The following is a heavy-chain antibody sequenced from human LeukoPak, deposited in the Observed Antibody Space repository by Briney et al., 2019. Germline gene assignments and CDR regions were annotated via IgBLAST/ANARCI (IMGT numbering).Heavy chain of an antibody. D-gene: IGHD2-2*01. CDR2: ISFSTAI. Sequence: PGGSLRLSCAASGFTFSSYSMNWVRQAPGRGLEWVSYISFSTAIYYADSVKGRFTISRDNAKNSLYLQMNSLRAEDTAVYYCAKSIVVVPAAMGDWGQGTLVTVSS. V-gene: IGHV3-48*04. J-gene: IGHJ4*02. CDR1: GFTFSSYS. CDR3: AKSIVVVPAAMGD.